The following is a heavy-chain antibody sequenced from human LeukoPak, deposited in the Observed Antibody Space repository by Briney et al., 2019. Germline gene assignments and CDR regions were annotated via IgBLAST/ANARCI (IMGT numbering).Heavy chain of an antibody. Sequence: ASVKVSCKASGFTFGRYEVNWVRQATGQGLEWMGWMNPNSGNTGYAQKFQGRVTMTRNTSISTAYMELSSLRSEDTAVYYCARGTRKARGVYWFDPWGQGTLVTVSS. CDR1: GFTFGRYE. D-gene: IGHD3-10*01. CDR2: MNPNSGNT. J-gene: IGHJ5*02. V-gene: IGHV1-8*01. CDR3: ARGTRKARGVYWFDP.